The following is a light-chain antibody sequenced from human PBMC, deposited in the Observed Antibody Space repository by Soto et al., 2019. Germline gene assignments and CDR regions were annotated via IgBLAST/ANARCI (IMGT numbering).Light chain of an antibody. J-gene: IGKJ1*01. CDR1: QSISSY. Sequence: DIQMTQSPSSLSASVGDRVTITCRASQSISSYLNWYQQKPGKAPKLLIYAASSLQSGVPSRFSGSGSGTDFTLTISSLQPEDFATYYCQQSYSRPPWTFGQGTKVDIK. CDR3: QQSYSRPPWT. V-gene: IGKV1-39*01. CDR2: AAS.